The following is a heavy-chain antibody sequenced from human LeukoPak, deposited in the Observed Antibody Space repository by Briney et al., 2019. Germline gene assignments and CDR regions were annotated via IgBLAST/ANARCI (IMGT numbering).Heavy chain of an antibody. V-gene: IGHV3-7*03. CDR3: AREFNIAVAGIYTGFDI. Sequence: GGSLRLSCAASKFTFTNYWMSWVRQAPGKGLEWVANIKEDGSEKRYVGSVKGRFTISRDNAKNSLYLQMNSLRADDMAVYYCAREFNIAVAGIYTGFDIWGQGTMVTVSS. J-gene: IGHJ3*02. CDR2: IKEDGSEK. CDR1: KFTFTNYW. D-gene: IGHD6-19*01.